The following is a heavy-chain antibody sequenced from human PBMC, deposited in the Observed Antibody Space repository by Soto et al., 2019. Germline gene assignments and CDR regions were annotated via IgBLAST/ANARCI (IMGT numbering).Heavy chain of an antibody. J-gene: IGHJ5*02. CDR2: IYYSGST. D-gene: IGHD2-21*01. Sequence: QVQLQESGPGLVKPSETLSLTCTVSGGSISSYYWSSIRQPPGKGLDWIAYIYYSGSTTYNPSLKSRVITSVQAYKTQFSPKLSSVTATEAAGYCCAGGGDYIPIDPWGQGTIVTVSS. CDR1: GGSISSYY. V-gene: IGHV4-59*01. CDR3: AGGGDYIPIDP.